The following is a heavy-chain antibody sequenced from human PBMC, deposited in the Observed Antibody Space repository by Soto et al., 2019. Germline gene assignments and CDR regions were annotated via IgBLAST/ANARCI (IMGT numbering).Heavy chain of an antibody. J-gene: IGHJ4*02. CDR2: ISYNCSEM. D-gene: IGHD3-9*01. CDR1: GFIFRNYC. Sequence: GGSLRLSCAASGFIFRNYCMHWVRQAPGKGLEGVAFISYNCSEMYYADSVKGRFTISRDNSENNLYLEMSSLGAVDTVVFFCAIDIMTGSGKHFVIWGEGTVVTVSS. CDR3: AIDIMTGSGKHFVI. V-gene: IGHV3-30*02.